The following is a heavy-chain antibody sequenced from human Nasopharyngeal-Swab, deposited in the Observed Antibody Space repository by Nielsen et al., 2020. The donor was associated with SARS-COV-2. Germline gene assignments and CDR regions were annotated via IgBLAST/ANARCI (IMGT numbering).Heavy chain of an antibody. CDR1: GYTFTSYD. Sequence: ASVKVSCKASGYTFTSYDINWVRQATGQGLEWMGWMNPNSGNTGYAQKFQGRVTMTRNTSISTAYMELSSLRSEDTAVYYCASWDTAMVFYYSMDVWGQGTTVTVSS. V-gene: IGHV1-8*01. CDR3: ASWDTAMVFYYSMDV. D-gene: IGHD5-18*01. J-gene: IGHJ6*02. CDR2: MNPNSGNT.